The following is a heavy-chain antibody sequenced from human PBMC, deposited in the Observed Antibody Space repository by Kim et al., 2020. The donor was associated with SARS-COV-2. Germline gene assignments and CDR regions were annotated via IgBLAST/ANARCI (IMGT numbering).Heavy chain of an antibody. V-gene: IGHV3-48*01. CDR1: GFTFSSYS. Sequence: GGSLRLSCAASGFTFSSYSMNWVHQAPGKGLEWVSYISSSSSTIYYADSVKGRFTISRDNAKNSLYLQMNSLRAEDTAVYYCARDQGGSSNPWGQGTLVTVSS. CDR3: ARDQGGSSNP. J-gene: IGHJ5*02. D-gene: IGHD2-15*01. CDR2: ISSSSSTI.